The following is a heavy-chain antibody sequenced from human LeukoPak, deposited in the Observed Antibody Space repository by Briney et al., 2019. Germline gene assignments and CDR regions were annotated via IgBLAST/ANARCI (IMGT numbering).Heavy chain of an antibody. CDR2: IYYSGST. Sequence: SETLSLTCTVSGGSITGYYWTWIRQSPGKGLEWIGYIYYSGSTSYIPSLKSRVTISIDTSKNQFSLNLSSVTAADTAVYYCARDCSSTSCYTVDYWGQGTLVTVSS. V-gene: IGHV4-59*13. CDR3: ARDCSSTSCYTVDY. CDR1: GGSITGYY. J-gene: IGHJ4*02. D-gene: IGHD2-2*02.